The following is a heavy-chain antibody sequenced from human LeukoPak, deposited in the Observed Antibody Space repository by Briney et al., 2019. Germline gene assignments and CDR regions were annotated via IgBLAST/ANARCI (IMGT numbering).Heavy chain of an antibody. CDR3: AKLSSWYEPTSDY. J-gene: IGHJ4*02. D-gene: IGHD6-13*01. V-gene: IGHV3-30-3*02. CDR2: ISYDGSNK. CDR1: GFTFSSYA. Sequence: PAGRSLRLSCAASGFTFSSYAMHWVRQAPGKGLEWVAVISYDGSNKYYADSVNGRFTISRDNSKNTLYLQMNSLRAEDTAVYYCAKLSSWYEPTSDYWGQGTLVTVSS.